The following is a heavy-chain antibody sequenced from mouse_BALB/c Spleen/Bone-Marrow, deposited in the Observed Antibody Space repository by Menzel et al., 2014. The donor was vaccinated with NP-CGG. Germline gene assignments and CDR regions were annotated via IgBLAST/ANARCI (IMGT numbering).Heavy chain of an antibody. D-gene: IGHD4-1*01. CDR1: GFTFGTYG. Sequence: VQLQQSGGDLVKPGGSLKLSCAASGFTFGTYGMSWVRQTPDKRLEWVATISSGGGYTYYPDSVKGRFTISRDNANNTLYLQMSSLKSEDAAMYYCTRQRNWDHYAMDYWGQGTSVTVSS. J-gene: IGHJ4*01. CDR3: TRQRNWDHYAMDY. V-gene: IGHV5-6*01. CDR2: ISSGGGYT.